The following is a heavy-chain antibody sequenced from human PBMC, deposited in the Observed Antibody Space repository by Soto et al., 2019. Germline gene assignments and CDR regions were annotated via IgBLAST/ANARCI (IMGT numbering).Heavy chain of an antibody. V-gene: IGHV3-30-3*01. CDR2: ISYDGSNK. CDR1: GFTFSSYA. J-gene: IGHJ3*02. D-gene: IGHD1-26*01. Sequence: LRLSCAASGFTFSSYAMHWVRQAPGKGLEWVAVISYDGSNKYYADSVKGRFTISRDNPKNTLYLQMNSLRAEDTAVYYCARPSIVGATSAFDIWGQGTMVTVSS. CDR3: ARPSIVGATSAFDI.